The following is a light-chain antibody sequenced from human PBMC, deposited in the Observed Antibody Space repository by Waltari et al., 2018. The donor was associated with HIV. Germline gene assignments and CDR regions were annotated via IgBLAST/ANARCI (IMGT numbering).Light chain of an antibody. V-gene: IGLV2-11*01. Sequence: QSALTQPRSVYGSPGQSVTISCTGTSSDVGAYNLLSWYQHHPGKAPKVLIYDVRERPAGVPDRFSGSKSANTASLTISGLQADDEADYHCCSYAGSYIVFGTGTKVTVL. CDR2: DVR. J-gene: IGLJ1*01. CDR3: CSYAGSYIV. CDR1: SSDVGAYNL.